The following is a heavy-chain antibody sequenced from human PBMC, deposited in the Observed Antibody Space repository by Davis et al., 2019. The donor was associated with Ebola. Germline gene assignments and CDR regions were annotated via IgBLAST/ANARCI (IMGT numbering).Heavy chain of an antibody. J-gene: IGHJ6*04. V-gene: IGHV1-46*01. CDR2: INPNDGRT. Sequence: ASVKVSCKASGYTFTNYYMHWVRQAPGQGLEWMGMINPNDGRTIYAQKFQGRVTVTRDTSISTAYMELSRLRSDDTAVYYCARDSYYYYYGMDVWGKGTTVTVSS. CDR1: GYTFTNYY. CDR3: ARDSYYYYYGMDV.